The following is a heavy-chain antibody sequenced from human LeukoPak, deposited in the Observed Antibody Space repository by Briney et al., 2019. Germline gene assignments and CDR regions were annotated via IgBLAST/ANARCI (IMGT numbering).Heavy chain of an antibody. CDR1: GYTFTGYY. CDR2: INPNSGGT. V-gene: IGHV1-2*02. D-gene: IGHD3-10*01. J-gene: IGHJ4*02. CDR3: ARAAPTDYYGSGSYGY. Sequence: GASVKVSCKASGYTFTGYYMHWVRQAPGQGLEWMGWINPNSGGTNYAQKFQGRVTMTRVTSISTAYMELSRLRSDDTAVYYCARAAPTDYYGSGSYGYWGQGTLVTVSS.